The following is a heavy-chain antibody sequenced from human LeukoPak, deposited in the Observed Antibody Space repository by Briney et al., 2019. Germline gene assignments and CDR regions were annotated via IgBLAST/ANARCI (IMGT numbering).Heavy chain of an antibody. Sequence: SETLSLTCTVSGGSISSYYWSWIRQPPGKGLEWIGYIYYSGSTNYNPSLKSRVTISVDTSKNQFSLKLSSVTAADTAVYYCAKGGGDWQYSLFDYWGQGTLVTVSS. V-gene: IGHV4-59*01. CDR2: IYYSGST. CDR3: AKGGGDWQYSLFDY. J-gene: IGHJ4*02. D-gene: IGHD2-21*02. CDR1: GGSISSYY.